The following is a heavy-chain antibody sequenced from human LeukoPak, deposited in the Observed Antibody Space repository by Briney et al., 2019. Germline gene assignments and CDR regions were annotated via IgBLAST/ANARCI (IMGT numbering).Heavy chain of an antibody. V-gene: IGHV4-30-4*01. J-gene: IGHJ1*01. D-gene: IGHD6-13*01. CDR2: IYYSGST. Sequence: SETLSLTCTVSGGSISSGDYYWSWIRQPPGKGLEWIGYIYYSGSTYYNPSLKSRVTISVDTSKNQFSLKLSSVTAADTAVYYCAGVLAAAAEYFQHWGQGTLVTVSS. CDR1: GGSISSGDYY. CDR3: AGVLAAAAEYFQH.